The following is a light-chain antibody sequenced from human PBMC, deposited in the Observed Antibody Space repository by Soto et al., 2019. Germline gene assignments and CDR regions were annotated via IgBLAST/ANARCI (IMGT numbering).Light chain of an antibody. J-gene: IGLJ1*01. CDR1: SSDVGGYNY. V-gene: IGLV2-11*01. CDR2: DVS. CDR3: CSYAGSPRDV. Sequence: QSALTQPRSVSGSPGQSVTISCTGTSSDVGGYNYVSWYQQHPGKAPKVMIYDVSERPSGVPDRFSGYKSGNTASLTISGLKAEDEADYYCCSYAGSPRDVYVTGTKLTVL.